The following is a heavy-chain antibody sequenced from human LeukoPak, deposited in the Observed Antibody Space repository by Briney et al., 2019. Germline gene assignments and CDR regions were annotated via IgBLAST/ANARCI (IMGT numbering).Heavy chain of an antibody. Sequence: SETLSLTCAVYGGSFSGYYWGWIRQPPGKGLEWIGSIYYSGSTYYNPSLKSRVTISVDTSKNQFSLKLSSVTAADTAVYYCARGTGEKLLWFGESPYYFDYWGQGTLVTVSS. CDR1: GGSFSGYY. J-gene: IGHJ4*02. D-gene: IGHD3-10*01. CDR3: ARGTGEKLLWFGESPYYFDY. CDR2: IYYSGST. V-gene: IGHV4-34*01.